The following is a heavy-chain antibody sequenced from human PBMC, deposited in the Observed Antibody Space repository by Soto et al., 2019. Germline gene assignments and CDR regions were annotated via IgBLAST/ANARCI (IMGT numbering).Heavy chain of an antibody. D-gene: IGHD3-22*01. Sequence: PSETLSLTCTVSGGSISSGDYYWSWIRQPPGKGLEWIGYIYYSGSTYYNPSLKSRVTISVDTSKNQFSLKLSSVTAADTAVYYRARADGIPRAFRYYYDSSGYLWGQGTLVTVSS. CDR2: IYYSGST. CDR1: GGSISSGDYY. CDR3: ARADGIPRAFRYYYDSSGYL. V-gene: IGHV4-30-4*01. J-gene: IGHJ4*02.